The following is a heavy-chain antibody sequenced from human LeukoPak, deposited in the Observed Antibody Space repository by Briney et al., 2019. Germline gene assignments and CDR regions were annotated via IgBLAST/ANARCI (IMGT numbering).Heavy chain of an antibody. CDR3: ARIRGYSAPEYYFDY. Sequence: SETLSLTCTVSGGSISSYYWSWIRQPPGKGLEWIGYIYYSGSTNYNPSLKSRVTISVDTSKNQFSLKLSSVTAADTAVYYCARIRGYSAPEYYFDYWGQGTLVTVSS. D-gene: IGHD5-12*01. J-gene: IGHJ4*02. CDR1: GGSISSYY. V-gene: IGHV4-59*01. CDR2: IYYSGST.